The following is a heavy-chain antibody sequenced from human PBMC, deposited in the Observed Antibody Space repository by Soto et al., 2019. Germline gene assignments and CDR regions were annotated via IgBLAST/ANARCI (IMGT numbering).Heavy chain of an antibody. CDR2: IYYSGST. CDR1: GDSISSSTYF. Sequence: ETLSLTCTVSGDSISSSTYFWGWVRQPPGKGLGWIGSIYYSGSTYYNPSLKSRVTISVDTSKNHFSLKLSSVTAADTAVYYCARHLGEGYFDYWGQGTLVTVSS. CDR3: ARHLGEGYFDY. J-gene: IGHJ4*02. V-gene: IGHV4-39*01.